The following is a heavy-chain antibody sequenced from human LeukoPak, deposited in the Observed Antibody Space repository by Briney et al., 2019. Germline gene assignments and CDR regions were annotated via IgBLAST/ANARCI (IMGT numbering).Heavy chain of an antibody. V-gene: IGHV3-15*01. J-gene: IGHJ4*02. Sequence: KPGGSLRLSCAASGFTFSNAWMSWVRQAPGKGLEWVGRLKSKADGGTIDYAAPVKGRFTISRDDSKNTLYLQMNSLKTEDTAVYYCTTDEGSGYSGSYCLDYWGQGTLVTVSS. CDR1: GFTFSNAW. CDR2: LKSKADGGTI. CDR3: TTDEGSGYSGSYCLDY. D-gene: IGHD1-26*01.